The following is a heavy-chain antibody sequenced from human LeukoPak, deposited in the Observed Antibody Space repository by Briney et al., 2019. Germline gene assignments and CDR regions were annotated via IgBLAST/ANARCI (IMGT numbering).Heavy chain of an antibody. Sequence: GEPLKISCKGSGYSFTNYWIGWVRQMPGKGLEWMGIIYPGDSDTRYSPSLQGQVTISADKSISTAYLQWSSLKASDTAMYYCARSTTGDYVTWGQGTLVIVSS. CDR2: IYPGDSDT. CDR1: GYSFTNYW. V-gene: IGHV5-51*01. J-gene: IGHJ5*02. CDR3: ARSTTGDYVT. D-gene: IGHD4-17*01.